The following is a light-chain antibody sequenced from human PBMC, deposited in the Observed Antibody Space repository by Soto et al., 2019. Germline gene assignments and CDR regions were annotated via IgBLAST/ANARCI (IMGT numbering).Light chain of an antibody. V-gene: IGKV1-5*01. CDR3: QQYDKYST. CDR2: DAS. CDR1: QSISSW. J-gene: IGKJ1*01. Sequence: DIQMTQSPSTLSASIGDRVTITCRASQSISSWLAWYQQKPGKAPKLLIYDASSLESGVPSRFSGRGSGTEFTLTVTSLQPEDFASYFCQQYDKYSTFGHGTKVDIK.